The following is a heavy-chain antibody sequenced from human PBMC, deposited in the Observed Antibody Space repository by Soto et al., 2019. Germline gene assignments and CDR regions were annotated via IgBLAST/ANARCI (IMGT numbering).Heavy chain of an antibody. CDR3: ARAKAVVIAALDI. CDR1: GFMFNNST. CDR2: VSDNGGSRGGT. V-gene: IGHV3-23*01. J-gene: IGHJ3*02. Sequence: GSLRLSCKASGFMFNNSTMTWVRQAPGQGLQWVASVSDNGGSRGGTYYADSVKGRFTISRDNSKNTLYLQLDSLTGADTAVYYCARAKAVVIAALDIWGQGTMVTVSS. D-gene: IGHD2-21*01.